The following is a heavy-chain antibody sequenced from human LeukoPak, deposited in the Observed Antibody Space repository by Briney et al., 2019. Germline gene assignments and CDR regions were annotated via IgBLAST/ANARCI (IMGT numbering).Heavy chain of an antibody. CDR2: INPNSGGT. Sequence: GASVKVSCKASGYTFTGYYMHWVRQAPGQGLEWMGWINPNSGGTNYAQKFQGRVTMTRDTSISTAYMELSRLRSDDTAVYYCGRGVAVAGTYYYYYGMDVWGQGTTVTVSS. J-gene: IGHJ6*02. D-gene: IGHD6-19*01. CDR3: GRGVAVAGTYYYYYGMDV. V-gene: IGHV1-2*02. CDR1: GYTFTGYY.